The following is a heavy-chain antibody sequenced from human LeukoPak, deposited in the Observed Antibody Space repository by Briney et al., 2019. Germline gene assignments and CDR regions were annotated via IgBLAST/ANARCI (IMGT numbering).Heavy chain of an antibody. D-gene: IGHD4-17*01. J-gene: IGHJ5*02. V-gene: IGHV4-61*01. CDR1: GGSISSSSYY. CDR3: ARSDYGVDWFDP. Sequence: SETLSLTCTVSGGSISSSSYYWSWIRQPPGKGLEWIGYIYYSGSTNYNPSLKSRVTISVDTSKNQFSLKLSSVTAADTAVYYCARSDYGVDWFDPWGQGTLVTVSS. CDR2: IYYSGST.